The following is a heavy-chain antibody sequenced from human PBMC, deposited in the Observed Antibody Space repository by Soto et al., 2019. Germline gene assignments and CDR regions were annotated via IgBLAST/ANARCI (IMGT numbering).Heavy chain of an antibody. Sequence: PGGSLRLSCAASGFTFSAYGIHWVRQAPGKGLEWVAVISHDGSNTIYADSVKGRFTISKENGKNSLYLQMNRLRAGDTAVYYCARAGVLAFGHGVFDIWGQGTMVTVS. CDR3: ARAGVLAFGHGVFDI. J-gene: IGHJ3*02. CDR2: ISHDGSNT. CDR1: GFTFSAYG. V-gene: IGHV3-30*03. D-gene: IGHD3-3*02.